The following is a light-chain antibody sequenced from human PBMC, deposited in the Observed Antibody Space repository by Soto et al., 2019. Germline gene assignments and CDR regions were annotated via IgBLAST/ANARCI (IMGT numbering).Light chain of an antibody. CDR2: DAS. CDR1: QGISSA. CDR3: QQSNSNPPLT. Sequence: AIQLTQSPSSLSASVGDRVTITCRASQGISSALAWYQQKPGKAPKLLIYDASSLESGVPSRFSGSGSGTDFTLTIISLKPEDYATYYCQQSNSNPPLTFGGGTKVEIK. V-gene: IGKV1-13*02. J-gene: IGKJ4*01.